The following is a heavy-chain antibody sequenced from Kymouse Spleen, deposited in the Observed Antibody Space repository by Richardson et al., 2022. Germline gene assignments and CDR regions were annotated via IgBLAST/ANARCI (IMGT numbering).Heavy chain of an antibody. Sequence: QVQLQQWGAGLLKPSETLSLTCAVYGGSFSGYYWSWIRQPPGKGLEWIGEINHSGSTNYNPSLKSRVTISVDTSKNQFSLKLSSVTAADTAVYYCARGHNWNYLYYFDYWGQGTLVTVSS. CDR3: ARGHNWNYLYYFDY. CDR2: INHSGST. J-gene: IGHJ4*02. V-gene: IGHV4-34*01. CDR1: GGSFSGYY. D-gene: IGHD1-7*01.